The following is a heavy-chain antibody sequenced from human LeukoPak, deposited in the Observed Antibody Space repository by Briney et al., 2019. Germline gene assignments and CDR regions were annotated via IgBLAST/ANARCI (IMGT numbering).Heavy chain of an antibody. CDR2: IGASGAET. J-gene: IGHJ3*01. V-gene: IGHV3-23*01. CDR1: GFIFSTYA. CDR3: ATRPRDSSGYYLGAFDA. Sequence: GGSLRLSCEASGFIFSTYAMAWVRQAPGKGLDWVSVIGASGAETYYSDSAKGRFTVSRDNSKDTLFLHMSSLRAEDMAVYFCATRPRDSSGYYLGAFDAWGQGTTVTVSS. D-gene: IGHD3-22*01.